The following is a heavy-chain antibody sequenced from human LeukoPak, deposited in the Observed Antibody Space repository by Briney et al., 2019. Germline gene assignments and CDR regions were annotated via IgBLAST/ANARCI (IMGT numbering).Heavy chain of an antibody. Sequence: ASVKVSCKASAYTFTAYYIHWVRQAPGQGLEWMGWINPNSGGTNYAQNFQGRVTLTRDTSISTAYMELSRLRSDDTAVYYCARDRAVESSYIHRNWFDPWGQGTLVTVSS. J-gene: IGHJ5*02. CDR2: INPNSGGT. CDR3: ARDRAVESSYIHRNWFDP. D-gene: IGHD3-10*01. V-gene: IGHV1-2*02. CDR1: AYTFTAYY.